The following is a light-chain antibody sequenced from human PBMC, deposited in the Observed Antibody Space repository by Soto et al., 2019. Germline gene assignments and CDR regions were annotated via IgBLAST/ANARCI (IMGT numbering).Light chain of an antibody. V-gene: IGKV3-20*01. CDR2: GAS. CDR1: QTVTNNY. Sequence: EIVLTQSPGTLSLSPGERATLSCRASQTVTNNYLAWYQQKPGLAPRLLIFGASSRATGIPDRFGGSGSGTDFTLTISSLEPEDFAVYYWQQYGSSPLFTFGPGTKLDFK. J-gene: IGKJ3*01. CDR3: QQYGSSPLFT.